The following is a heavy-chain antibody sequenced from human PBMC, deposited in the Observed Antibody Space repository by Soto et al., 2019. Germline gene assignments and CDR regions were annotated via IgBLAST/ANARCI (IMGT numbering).Heavy chain of an antibody. V-gene: IGHV6-1*01. CDR2: TYYRSKWYN. CDR3: AHGSSWYHDFDY. Sequence: KTSETLSLTCANSGDSVSSNSAAWNWIRQSPSRGLEWLGRTYYRSKWYNDYAVSVKSRITINPDTSKNQFSLQLNSVTPEDTAVYYCAHGSSWYHDFDYWGQGTLVTVSS. J-gene: IGHJ4*02. D-gene: IGHD6-13*01. CDR1: GDSVSSNSAA.